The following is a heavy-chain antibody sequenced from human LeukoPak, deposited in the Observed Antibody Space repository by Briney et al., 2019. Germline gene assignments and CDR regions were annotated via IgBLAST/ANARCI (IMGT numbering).Heavy chain of an antibody. CDR3: ARGGLAAAGTDFDY. D-gene: IGHD6-13*01. V-gene: IGHV4-59*01. CDR2: IYYSGST. Sequence: PSETLSLTCTVSGGSISSYYWSWIRQPPGKGLEWLGYIYYSGSTNYNPSLKSRVTISVDTSKNQFSLKLSSVTAADTAVYYYARGGLAAAGTDFDYWGQGTLLTVSS. J-gene: IGHJ4*02. CDR1: GGSISSYY.